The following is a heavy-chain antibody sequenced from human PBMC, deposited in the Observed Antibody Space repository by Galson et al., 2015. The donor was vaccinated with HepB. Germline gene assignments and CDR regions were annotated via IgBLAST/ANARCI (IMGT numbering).Heavy chain of an antibody. V-gene: IGHV3-30*03. D-gene: IGHD2/OR15-2a*01. Sequence: SLRLSCAASGFTFSDYLMHWVRQAPGEGLEWVSLISYDGNKKYYADSVKGRFTISRDNSKNTLYLQMDSPGGEDTAVYYCARGGYKTKYYSDCFDPWGQGTLVTVSS. J-gene: IGHJ5*02. CDR3: ARGGYKTKYYSDCFDP. CDR1: GFTFSDYL. CDR2: ISYDGNKK.